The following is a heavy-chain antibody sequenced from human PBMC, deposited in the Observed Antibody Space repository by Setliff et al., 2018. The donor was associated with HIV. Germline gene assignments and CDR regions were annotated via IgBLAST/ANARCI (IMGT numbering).Heavy chain of an antibody. D-gene: IGHD3-22*01. V-gene: IGHV3-30*02. Sequence: GGSLRLSCAASGFTFSSYGMHWVRQAPGKGLEWVAFIRYDGSNKYYADSVKGRFTISRDNSKNTLNLQMNSLRAEDTAVYYCARAMVPDSSGYYRPPAFDIWGQGTMVTVSS. CDR2: IRYDGSNK. CDR3: ARAMVPDSSGYYRPPAFDI. CDR1: GFTFSSYG. J-gene: IGHJ3*02.